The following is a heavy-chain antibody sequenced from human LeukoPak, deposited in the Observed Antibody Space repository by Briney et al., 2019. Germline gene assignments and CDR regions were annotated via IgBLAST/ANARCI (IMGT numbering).Heavy chain of an antibody. V-gene: IGHV4-4*07. Sequence: PSETLSLTCTVSGGFISSYSWSWIRQDAGKGLEWIGRIYTSGSTNYNPSLKSRVNMSVDTSKNQFSLNLTSVTAADTAVYYCARGVASTGIGWFDPWGQGTLVTVSS. J-gene: IGHJ5*02. CDR1: GGFISSYS. CDR2: IYTSGST. D-gene: IGHD6-13*01. CDR3: ARGVASTGIGWFDP.